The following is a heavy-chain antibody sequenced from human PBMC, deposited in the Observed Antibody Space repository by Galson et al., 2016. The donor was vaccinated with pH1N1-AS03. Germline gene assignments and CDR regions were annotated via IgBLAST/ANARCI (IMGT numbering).Heavy chain of an antibody. CDR1: GYILSDYA. CDR2: TTLAMGKP. V-gene: IGHV1-3*01. J-gene: IGHJ6*02. Sequence: SVKVSCKASGYILSDYAMQWVRQAPDTGLGGWGGTTLAMGKPNYQKISRAEAPLTRDISASTAYMELSNLKSEDTAVYYCARGIYLVGDFWSAYYPHGMDVWGQGTTVTVSS. D-gene: IGHD3-3*01. CDR3: ARGIYLVGDFWSAYYPHGMDV.